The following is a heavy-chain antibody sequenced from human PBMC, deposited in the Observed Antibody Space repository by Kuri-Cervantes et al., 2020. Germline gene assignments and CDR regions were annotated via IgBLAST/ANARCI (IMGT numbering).Heavy chain of an antibody. D-gene: IGHD5-12*01. CDR1: DFTFSNFW. Sequence: GESLKISCAVSDFTFSNFWMNWLRQAPGKGLEWVASINQVGSEKYYVDSVKGRFTISRDNSKNTLYLQMNSLRAEDTAVYYCAKERKVATINGWFDPWGQGTLVTVSS. V-gene: IGHV3-7*03. CDR3: AKERKVATINGWFDP. J-gene: IGHJ5*02. CDR2: INQVGSEK.